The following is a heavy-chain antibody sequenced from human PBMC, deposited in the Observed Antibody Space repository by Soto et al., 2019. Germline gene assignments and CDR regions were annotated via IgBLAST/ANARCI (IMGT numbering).Heavy chain of an antibody. CDR3: ARHVDSTRAYYFDY. D-gene: IGHD5-18*01. V-gene: IGHV4-59*11. J-gene: IGHJ4*02. CDR2: IYYSGTT. Sequence: SETLSLTCTVSGGSIGGRYWGWIRQPPGKGLEWIGYIYYSGTTDYNPSLKSRVTISVDRSKNQFSLKLNSVTAADTAVYYCARHVDSTRAYYFDYWGQGTLVTVSS. CDR1: GGSIGGRY.